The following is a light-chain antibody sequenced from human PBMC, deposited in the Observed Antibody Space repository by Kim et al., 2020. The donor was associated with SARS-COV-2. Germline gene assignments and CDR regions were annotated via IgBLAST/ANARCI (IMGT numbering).Light chain of an antibody. CDR3: QQYDRSPYT. J-gene: IGKJ2*01. V-gene: IGKV3-20*01. CDR1: QSVASNH. CDR2: GTS. Sequence: LSPGERATLSCRASQSVASNHLAWFQQKPGQAPRLLVYGTSSRATGIPDRFSGIGSGTDFTLTISRLEPEDFAIYYCQQYDRSPYTFGQGTKLEI.